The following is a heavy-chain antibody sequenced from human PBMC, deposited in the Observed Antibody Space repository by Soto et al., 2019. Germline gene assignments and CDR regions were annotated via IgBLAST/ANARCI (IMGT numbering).Heavy chain of an antibody. V-gene: IGHV3-48*02. D-gene: IGHD3-16*01. Sequence: EVQLVESGGGLVQPGGSLRLSCAVSGFTFSTHAMNWVRQAPGKGLEWVSYIHGTRSIIYYADSVKGRFTIPRDNAKNSLFLQMGSRGDEDTAVYYCARDFRKSDYDYWGQGTMVTVSS. CDR2: IHGTRSII. CDR3: ARDFRKSDYDY. J-gene: IGHJ4*02. CDR1: GFTFSTHA.